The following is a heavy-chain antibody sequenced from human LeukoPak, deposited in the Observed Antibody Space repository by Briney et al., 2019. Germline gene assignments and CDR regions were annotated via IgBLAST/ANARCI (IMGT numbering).Heavy chain of an antibody. CDR1: GFTVSSNY. J-gene: IGHJ2*01. Sequence: GGSLRLSCAASGFTVSSNYMNWVRHAPGKGLEWVSVIYSGGNTYYADSVKGRFTISRDNSKNTLYLQMNSLRAEDTAVYYCARARYFDLWGRGTLVTVSS. CDR2: IYSGGNT. CDR3: ARARYFDL. V-gene: IGHV3-53*01.